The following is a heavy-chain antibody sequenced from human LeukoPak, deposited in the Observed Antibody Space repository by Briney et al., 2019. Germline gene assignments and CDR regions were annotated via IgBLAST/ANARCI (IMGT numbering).Heavy chain of an antibody. CDR1: GGSISSYY. Sequence: SETLSLTCTVSGGSISSYYWSWIRQPPGKGLEWIGSIYYSGSTYYNPSLKSRVTISVDTSKNQFSLKLSSVTAADTAVYYCASHRGYSYGYNYWGQGTLVTVSS. CDR3: ASHRGYSYGYNY. CDR2: IYYSGST. V-gene: IGHV4-39*01. J-gene: IGHJ4*02. D-gene: IGHD5-18*01.